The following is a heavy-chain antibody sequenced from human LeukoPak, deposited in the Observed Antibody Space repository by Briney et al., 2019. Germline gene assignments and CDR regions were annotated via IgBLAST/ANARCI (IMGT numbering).Heavy chain of an antibody. CDR1: GYTFTGYY. CDR2: INPNSGGT. D-gene: IGHD2-8*01. J-gene: IGHJ4*02. V-gene: IGHV1-2*02. CDR3: ARGRDIVLMVCAQHSPTDY. Sequence: ASVKVSCKASGYTFTGYYMHWVRQAPGQGLEWMGWINPNSGGTNYAQKFQGRVTMTRDTSISTAYMELSRLRSDDTAVYYCARGRDIVLMVCAQHSPTDYWGQGTLVTVSS.